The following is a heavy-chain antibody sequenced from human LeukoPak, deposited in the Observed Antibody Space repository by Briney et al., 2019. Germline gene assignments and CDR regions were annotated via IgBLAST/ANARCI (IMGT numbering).Heavy chain of an antibody. J-gene: IGHJ4*02. CDR2: IYYSGST. V-gene: IGHV4-59*08. CDR1: GGSISSYY. Sequence: SETLSLTCTVSGGSISSYYWSWIRQPPGKGLEWIGYIYYSGSTNYNPSLKSRVTISVDTSKNQFSLKLSSVTAADTAVYYCARLRNGGNYFDYWGQGTLVTVSS. CDR3: ARLRNGGNYFDY. D-gene: IGHD2-8*01.